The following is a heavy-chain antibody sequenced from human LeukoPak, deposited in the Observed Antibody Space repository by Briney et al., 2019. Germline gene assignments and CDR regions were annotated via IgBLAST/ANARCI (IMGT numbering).Heavy chain of an antibody. CDR2: INPSGGTT. CDR1: GYTFTSYY. CDR3: ARGGQYCSGGSCYLDY. J-gene: IGHJ4*02. D-gene: IGHD2-15*01. Sequence: ASVKVSCKASGYTFTSYYMHWVRQAPGQGLEWMGIINPSGGTTSYAQRFQGRVTMTRDTSTSTVYMELSSRRTEDTAVYYCARGGQYCSGGSCYLDYWGQGTLVTVSS. V-gene: IGHV1-46*01.